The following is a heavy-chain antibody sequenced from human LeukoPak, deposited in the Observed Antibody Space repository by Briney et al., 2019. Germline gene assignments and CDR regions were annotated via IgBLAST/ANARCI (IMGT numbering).Heavy chain of an antibody. CDR1: GITFSDTW. CDR3: TTHYRPGSHYNIFDY. D-gene: IGHD3-10*01. V-gene: IGHV3-15*01. J-gene: IGHJ4*02. Sequence: AGSLRLSCAASGITFSDTWMSWVRRAPGKVLEWVARIQRIVNGGTTDYAAPVKGRFTVSRDDSKDMVFLQMNSLETEDTAVYYCTTHYRPGSHYNIFDYWGQGTLVTVSS. CDR2: IQRIVNGGTT.